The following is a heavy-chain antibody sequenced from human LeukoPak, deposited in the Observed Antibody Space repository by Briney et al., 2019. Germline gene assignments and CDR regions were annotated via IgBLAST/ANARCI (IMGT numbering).Heavy chain of an antibody. Sequence: GASVRVSCKASGYTFTSYNMHWGREAPGQGVEWMGIINPSGGSTSYAQKFQGRVTMTRDTSTSTVYMELSSLRSEDTAVYYCARDLDMVRGVIITSAFDIWGQGTMVTVSS. CDR1: GYTFTSYN. CDR2: INPSGGST. J-gene: IGHJ3*02. CDR3: ARDLDMVRGVIITSAFDI. D-gene: IGHD3-10*01. V-gene: IGHV1-46*03.